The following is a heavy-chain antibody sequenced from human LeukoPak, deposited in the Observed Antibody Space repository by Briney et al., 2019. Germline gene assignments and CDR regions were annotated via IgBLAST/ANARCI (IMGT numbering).Heavy chain of an antibody. J-gene: IGHJ4*02. CDR3: AKEVPAADY. V-gene: IGHV3-23*01. CDR2: ISGSGVTT. D-gene: IGHD6-13*01. Sequence: GGSLRLSCAASRFTFSSYPMSWVRQTPGKGLEWVASISGSGVTTYYADSVKGRFTISRDNSKNTLYLQMNSLRAEDTAVYYCAKEVPAADYWGQGTLVTVSS. CDR1: RFTFSSYP.